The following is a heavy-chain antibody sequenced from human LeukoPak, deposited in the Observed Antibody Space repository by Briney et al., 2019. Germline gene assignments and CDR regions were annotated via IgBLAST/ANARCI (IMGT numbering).Heavy chain of an antibody. V-gene: IGHV1-18*01. CDR2: ISAYNGNT. CDR3: ARDMIAARPWDYYYYYMDV. Sequence: ASVKVSCKASGYTFTSYGISWVRQAPGQGLEWMGWISAYNGNTNYAQKLQGRVTMTTDTSTSTAYMELRSLRSDDTAVYYCARDMIAARPWDYYYYYMDVWGKGTTVTVSS. D-gene: IGHD6-6*01. CDR1: GYTFTSYG. J-gene: IGHJ6*03.